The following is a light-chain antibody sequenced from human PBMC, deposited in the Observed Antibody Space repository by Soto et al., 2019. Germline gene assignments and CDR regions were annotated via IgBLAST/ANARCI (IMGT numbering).Light chain of an antibody. CDR2: SNN. CDR1: SSNIGSNT. CDR3: AAWDDSLNGHYV. V-gene: IGLV1-44*01. Sequence: QSVLTQPPSASGTPGQRVTISCSGSSSNIGSNTVNWYQQLPGTAPKLLIYSNNQRPSWVPDRFSGSKSGTSASLAISGLQSEDEADYYCAAWDDSLNGHYVFGTGTQLTVL. J-gene: IGLJ1*01.